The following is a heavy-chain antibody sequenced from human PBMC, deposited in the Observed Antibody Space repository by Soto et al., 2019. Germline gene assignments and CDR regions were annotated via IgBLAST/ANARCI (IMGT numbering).Heavy chain of an antibody. D-gene: IGHD1-26*01. V-gene: IGHV4-61*03. Sequence: SETLSLTCNVSGVSLSSGNYYWGWIRQPPGKGLEWIGFVYNSGSSHYNPSLKSRVTISEDTSRTHFSLRLRSVTAADTAMYYCAREVGATYDAFDIWGQGTMVTVSS. CDR3: AREVGATYDAFDI. CDR1: GVSLSSGNYY. J-gene: IGHJ3*02. CDR2: VYNSGSS.